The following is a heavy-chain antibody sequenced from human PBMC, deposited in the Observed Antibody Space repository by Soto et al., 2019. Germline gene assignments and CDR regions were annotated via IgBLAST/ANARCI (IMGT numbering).Heavy chain of an antibody. J-gene: IGHJ4*02. D-gene: IGHD2-8*02. CDR3: ARGMTPPGAPAWYYFDS. Sequence: SETLSLTCTVSGASITGTSYWSWIRQPAGKGLEWIGRFSLSGTTNYNPSLRSRVTMSADVSKNQFSPRLTSVTAADTALYYCARGMTPPGAPAWYYFDSWGQGTLVTVSS. V-gene: IGHV4-4*07. CDR2: FSLSGTT. CDR1: GASITGTSY.